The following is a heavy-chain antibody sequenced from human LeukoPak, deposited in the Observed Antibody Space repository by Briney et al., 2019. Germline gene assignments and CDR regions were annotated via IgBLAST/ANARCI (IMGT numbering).Heavy chain of an antibody. CDR1: GFTFTKYW. J-gene: IGHJ6*03. V-gene: IGHV3-7*01. CDR3: ARVVDTAYYYYCYMDV. CDR2: IKQDGSDK. D-gene: IGHD5-18*01. Sequence: GDSLRLSCAASGFTFTKYWMTWVRQAPGKGLEWVGNIKQDGSDKNYMDSVKGRFTISRDNTKNSVYLQMNSLRAEDTAVYYCARVVDTAYYYYCYMDVWGKGTTVTVSS.